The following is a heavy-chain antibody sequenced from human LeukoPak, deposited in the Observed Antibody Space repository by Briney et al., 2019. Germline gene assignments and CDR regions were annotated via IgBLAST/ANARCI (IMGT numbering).Heavy chain of an antibody. D-gene: IGHD3-22*01. J-gene: IGHJ3*02. V-gene: IGHV4-38-2*02. CDR2: LYHSGST. Sequence: SETLSLTCTVSGYSISSGFYWGCIRQPPGKGLEWIGRLYHSGSTYYSPSLKSRITISLDTSKNQFSLKLSSVTAADTAVYYCASDSFNYYDSSGYYGAFDIWGQGTMVTVSS. CDR1: GYSISSGFY. CDR3: ASDSFNYYDSSGYYGAFDI.